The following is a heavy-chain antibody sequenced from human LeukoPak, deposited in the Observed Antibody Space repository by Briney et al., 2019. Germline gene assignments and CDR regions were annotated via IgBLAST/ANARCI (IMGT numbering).Heavy chain of an antibody. CDR1: GFTFSSYA. J-gene: IGHJ1*01. CDR2: ISDSGGST. V-gene: IGHV3-23*01. D-gene: IGHD6-13*01. CDR3: ARDPPAVSTNTYG. Sequence: PGGSLRLSCAASGFTFSSYAMSWVRQAPGKGLEWVSAISDSGGSTYYADSVKGRFTISRDNSKNILYLQMNSLRVDDTAVYYCARDPPAVSTNTYGWGQGTLVTVSS.